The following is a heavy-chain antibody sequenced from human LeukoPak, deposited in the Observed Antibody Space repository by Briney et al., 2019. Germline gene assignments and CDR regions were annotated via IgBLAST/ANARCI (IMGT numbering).Heavy chain of an antibody. CDR3: ARDSAAAAVYYFDY. CDR2: ISTDGRDK. V-gene: IGHV3-30*04. Sequence: PGRSLSLSCAASGFSFSNYAMHWVRQTPGEGLGWGAVISTDGRDKHYADSVKGRFSISRDNSKSTLYLQMNSLRAEDTAVYYCARDSAAAAVYYFDYWGQGTLVTVSS. J-gene: IGHJ4*02. D-gene: IGHD6-13*01. CDR1: GFSFSNYA.